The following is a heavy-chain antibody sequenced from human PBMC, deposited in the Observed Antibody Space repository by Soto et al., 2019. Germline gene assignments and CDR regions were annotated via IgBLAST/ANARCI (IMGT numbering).Heavy chain of an antibody. CDR1: GGTFSNHA. D-gene: IGHD6-13*01. J-gene: IGHJ3*02. CDR3: AREVAADGTFREDVFDI. V-gene: IGHV1-69*11. CDR2: IIPILTTT. Sequence: QVHLVQSGAEVKKPGSSVKVSCKAPGGTFSNHAINWVRQAPGQGLEWMGRIIPILTTTNYAQKFQGRVTMTADESTITAYLELSRLRHDDTAVYYCAREVAADGTFREDVFDIWGQGTLVTVSS.